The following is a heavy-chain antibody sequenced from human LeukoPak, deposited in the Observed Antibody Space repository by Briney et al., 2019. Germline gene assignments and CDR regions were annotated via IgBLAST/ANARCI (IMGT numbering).Heavy chain of an antibody. J-gene: IGHJ3*02. CDR2: MNPNSGNI. D-gene: IGHD3-22*01. Sequence: ASVKVSCKASGYTFTSYDINWVRQATGQGLEWMGWMNPNSGNIGYAQKFQGRVTMTRNTSISTAYMELSSLRSEDTAVYYCARGDSTYDAFDIWGQGTMVTVSS. CDR3: ARGDSTYDAFDI. V-gene: IGHV1-8*01. CDR1: GYTFTSYD.